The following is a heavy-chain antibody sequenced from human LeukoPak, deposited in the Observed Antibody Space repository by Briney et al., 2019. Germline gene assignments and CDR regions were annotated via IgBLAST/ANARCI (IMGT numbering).Heavy chain of an antibody. V-gene: IGHV1-18*01. Sequence: VASVKVSCKASGYTFTSYGISWVRQAPGQGLEWMGWISAYNGNTNYAQKLQGRVTMTTDTSTSTAYMELSSLRSEDTAVYYCARARHYYYYMDVWGKGTTVTVSS. CDR3: ARARHYYYYMDV. D-gene: IGHD6-25*01. J-gene: IGHJ6*03. CDR1: GYTFTSYG. CDR2: ISAYNGNT.